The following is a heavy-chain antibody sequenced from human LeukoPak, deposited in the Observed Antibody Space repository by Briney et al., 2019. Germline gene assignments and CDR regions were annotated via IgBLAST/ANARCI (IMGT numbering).Heavy chain of an antibody. CDR3: ARDPAYSSS. J-gene: IGHJ4*02. D-gene: IGHD6-13*01. Sequence: PGGSLLLSCAASGFTFISYSMNCVRQAPGKGLEWVSSISSSSSYIYYADSVKGRFTISRDNAKNSLYLQMNSLRGEDTAVYYCARDPAYSSSWGQGTLVTVSS. V-gene: IGHV3-21*01. CDR2: ISSSSSYI. CDR1: GFTFISYS.